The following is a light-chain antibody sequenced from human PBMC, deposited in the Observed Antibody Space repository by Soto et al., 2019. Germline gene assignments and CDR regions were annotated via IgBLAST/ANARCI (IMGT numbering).Light chain of an antibody. Sequence: EIVMTQSPATLSVSPGESATLSCRASQSVSSNLAWYQQKPGQAPRLLIYGAYTRATGIPARFSGSESGTEFTLTISSLQSEDFAVYYCQQYNDWPLTFGGGTKVEIK. V-gene: IGKV3-15*01. CDR3: QQYNDWPLT. CDR1: QSVSSN. J-gene: IGKJ4*01. CDR2: GAY.